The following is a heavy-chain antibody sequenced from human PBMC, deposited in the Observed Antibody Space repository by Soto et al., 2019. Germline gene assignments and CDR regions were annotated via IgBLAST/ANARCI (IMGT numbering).Heavy chain of an antibody. V-gene: IGHV4-31*03. J-gene: IGHJ4*02. CDR2: IYYSGRT. CDR1: GDSITSGGYY. D-gene: IGHD3-9*01. CDR3: ARGDGYFDWLVSLHFDY. Sequence: QVQLQESGPGLVKPSQTLSLTCTVSGDSITSGGYYWSWIRQHPGKGLEWIGYIYYSGRTYYNPSLKSRVTISVDTSKNKFSLKLSSVTAADTAVYYCARGDGYFDWLVSLHFDYWGQGTLVTVSS.